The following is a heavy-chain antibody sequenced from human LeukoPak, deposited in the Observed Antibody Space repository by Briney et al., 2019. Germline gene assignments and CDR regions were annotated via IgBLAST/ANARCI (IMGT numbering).Heavy chain of an antibody. CDR3: AKTGSTVTALNWFDP. CDR2: ISRSGGST. CDR1: GFTFSANA. D-gene: IGHD4-17*01. Sequence: GGSLRLSCAASGFTFSANAMCWVRQAPGKGLEWVSGISRSGGSTYYADSVKGRFTISRDNSKNTLYLQMNSLRGEDTAVYYCAKTGSTVTALNWFDPWGQGTLVTVSS. J-gene: IGHJ5*02. V-gene: IGHV3-23*01.